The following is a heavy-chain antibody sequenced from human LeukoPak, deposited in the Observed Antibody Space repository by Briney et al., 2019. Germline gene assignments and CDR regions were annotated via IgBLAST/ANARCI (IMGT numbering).Heavy chain of an antibody. CDR2: ISSSSSYI. D-gene: IGHD2-15*01. CDR1: GFTFSSYS. CDR3: ARDPSGSPYYYYYYYMDV. J-gene: IGHJ6*03. V-gene: IGHV3-21*01. Sequence: PGGSLRLSCAASGFTFSSYSMNWVRQAPGKGLEWVSSISSSSSYIYYADSVKGRFTISRDNAKNSLYLQMNSLRAEDTAVYYCARDPSGSPYYYYYYYMDVWGKGTTVTISS.